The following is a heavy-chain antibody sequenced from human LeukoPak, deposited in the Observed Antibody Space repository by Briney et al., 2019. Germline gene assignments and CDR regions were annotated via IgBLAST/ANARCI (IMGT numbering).Heavy chain of an antibody. Sequence: GRSLRLSCAASGFTFSSYAMHWVRQAPGKGLEWVAVISYDGSNKYYADSVKGRFTISRDNSKNTLYLQMNSLRAEDTAVYYCAKDQGDIVVVVAATWGQGTLVTVSS. CDR3: AKDQGDIVVVVAAT. CDR1: GFTFSSYA. D-gene: IGHD2-15*01. CDR2: ISYDGSNK. V-gene: IGHV3-30-3*01. J-gene: IGHJ4*02.